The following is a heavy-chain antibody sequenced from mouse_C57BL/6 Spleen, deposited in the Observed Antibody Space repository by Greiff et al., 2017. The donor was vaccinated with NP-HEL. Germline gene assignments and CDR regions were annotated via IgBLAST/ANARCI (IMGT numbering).Heavy chain of an antibody. CDR1: GFTFSSYA. V-gene: IGHV5-4*01. D-gene: IGHD2-4*01. CDR2: ISDGGSYT. CDR3: ARDEGLRTAWFAY. Sequence: EVKLVESGGGLVKPGGSLKLSCAASGFTFSSYAMSWVRQTPEKRLEWVATISDGGSYTYYPDNVKGRFTISRDNAKNNLYLQMSHLKSEDTAMYYCARDEGLRTAWFAYWGQGTLVTVSA. J-gene: IGHJ3*01.